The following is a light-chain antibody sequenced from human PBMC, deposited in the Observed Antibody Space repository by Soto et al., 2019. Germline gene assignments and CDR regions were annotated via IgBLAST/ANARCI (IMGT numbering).Light chain of an antibody. CDR2: DDS. CDR3: QVWDSNTDHVV. J-gene: IGLJ2*01. V-gene: IGLV3-21*02. CDR1: NTGSKS. Sequence: SSELTQPPSVSVAPGQTARISCGRNNTGSKSVHWYQQKPGQAPVLVLFDDSDRPSGIPERFSGSNSGNTATLTISRVEAGDEADYFCQVWDSNTDHVVFGGGTKLTVL.